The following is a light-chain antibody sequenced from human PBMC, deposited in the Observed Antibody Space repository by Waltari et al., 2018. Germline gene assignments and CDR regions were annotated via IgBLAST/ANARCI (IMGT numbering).Light chain of an antibody. CDR3: QQGKSFPIT. J-gene: IGKJ3*01. Sequence: DIQMTQSPSPVSASVGDRVTIPCRASQDIGNRLAWYQQKPGKAPNLLIYGTSSLQTGVPSRFSGSGSGTEFTLTISSLQPEDFGTYYCQQGKSFPITFGPGTKVEIK. CDR2: GTS. CDR1: QDIGNR. V-gene: IGKV1-12*01.